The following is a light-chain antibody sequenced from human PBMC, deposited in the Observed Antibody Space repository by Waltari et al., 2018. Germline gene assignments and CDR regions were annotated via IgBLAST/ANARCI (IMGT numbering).Light chain of an antibody. J-gene: IGLJ2*01. CDR2: EVN. CDR1: NSDVGTYNY. CDR3: SSYAGSNTLV. Sequence: QSALTQPPSASGSPGQSFTISCTGTNSDVGTYNYVSWFQQHPGRAPKLLIYEVNKRPSGVPDRFSGSKSDNRASLTVSWLQADDEAVYHCSSYAGSNTLVFGGGTKLTVL. V-gene: IGLV2-8*01.